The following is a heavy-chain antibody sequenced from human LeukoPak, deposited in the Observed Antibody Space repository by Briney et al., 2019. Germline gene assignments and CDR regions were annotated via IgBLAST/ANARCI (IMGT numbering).Heavy chain of an antibody. J-gene: IGHJ3*02. CDR1: GYTFTIYD. D-gene: IGHD2-2*02. Sequence: GASVKVSCKASGYTFTIYDINWVRQATGQGLEWMGWMNPNSGNTGYAQKFQGRVTMTRNTSISTAYMELSSLRPEDTAVYYCARYLCSSTSCYRDAFDIWGQGTMVTVSS. CDR2: MNPNSGNT. CDR3: ARYLCSSTSCYRDAFDI. V-gene: IGHV1-8*01.